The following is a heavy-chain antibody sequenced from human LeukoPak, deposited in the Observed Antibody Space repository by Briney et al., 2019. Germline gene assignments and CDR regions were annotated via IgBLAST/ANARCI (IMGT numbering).Heavy chain of an antibody. D-gene: IGHD3-10*01. CDR3: AREVVTMVRGVTFDY. CDR2: TYYRSKLYN. V-gene: IGHV6-1*01. CDR1: GDSVSSNSAA. Sequence: SQTLSLTCAISGDSVSSNSAAWNWIRQSPSRGLEWLGRTYYRSKLYNDYAVSVKSRITINPDTSKNQFSLQLNFVTPEDTAVYYCAREVVTMVRGVTFDYWGQGTLVTVSS. J-gene: IGHJ4*02.